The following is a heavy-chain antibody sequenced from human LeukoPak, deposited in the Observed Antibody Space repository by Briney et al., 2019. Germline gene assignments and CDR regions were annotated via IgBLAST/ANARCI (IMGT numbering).Heavy chain of an antibody. Sequence: NPSQTLSLTCTVSGGSISGGTYYWSWIRKPAGKGLEWIGRIFASGINDYTPSLKSRVTISVDTSKNQFSLKLSSVTAADTAVYYCARGPRAAADDYWGQGTLVTVTS. J-gene: IGHJ4*02. CDR2: IFASGIN. CDR1: GGSISGGTYY. CDR3: ARGPRAAADDY. D-gene: IGHD6-13*01. V-gene: IGHV4-61*02.